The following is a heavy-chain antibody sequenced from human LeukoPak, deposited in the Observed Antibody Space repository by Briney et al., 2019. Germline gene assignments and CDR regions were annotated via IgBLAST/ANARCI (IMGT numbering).Heavy chain of an antibody. CDR1: GGSISSYY. Sequence: SETLSLTCTVSGGSISSYYWSWIRQPPGKGLEWIGYIYYSGCTNYNPSLKSRVTISVDTSKNQFSLKLSSVTAADTAVYYCARARKRRFGELRSGSGMDVWGQGTTVTVSS. J-gene: IGHJ6*02. V-gene: IGHV4-59*12. CDR2: IYYSGCT. D-gene: IGHD3-10*01. CDR3: ARARKRRFGELRSGSGMDV.